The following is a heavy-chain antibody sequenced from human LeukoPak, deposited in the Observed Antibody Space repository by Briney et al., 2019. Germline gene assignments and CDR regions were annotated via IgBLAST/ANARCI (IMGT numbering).Heavy chain of an antibody. CDR1: GFTFSSYS. Sequence: GGSLRLSCAASGFTFSSYSMNWVRQAPGKGLEWVSSISSSSSYIYYADSVKGRFTISRDNAKNSLYLQMNSLRAEGTAVYYCARAYCGGDCPQYFQHWGQGTLVTVSS. CDR3: ARAYCGGDCPQYFQH. J-gene: IGHJ1*01. V-gene: IGHV3-21*01. D-gene: IGHD2-21*02. CDR2: ISSSSSYI.